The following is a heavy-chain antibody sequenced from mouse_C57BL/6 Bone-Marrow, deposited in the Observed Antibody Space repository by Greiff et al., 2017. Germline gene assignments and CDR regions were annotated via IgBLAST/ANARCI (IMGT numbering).Heavy chain of an antibody. CDR1: GFTFSSYG. CDR3: ARHPLLPYYFDY. D-gene: IGHD1-1*01. Sequence: EVQRVESGGDLVKPGGSLKLSCAASGFTFSSYGMSWVRQTPDKRLEWVATISSGDSYTYYPDSVKGRFTSSRDNAKNTLYLRISSLKSEDTAMYYGARHPLLPYYFDYWGQGTTLTVAS. V-gene: IGHV5-6*01. J-gene: IGHJ2*01. CDR2: ISSGDSYT.